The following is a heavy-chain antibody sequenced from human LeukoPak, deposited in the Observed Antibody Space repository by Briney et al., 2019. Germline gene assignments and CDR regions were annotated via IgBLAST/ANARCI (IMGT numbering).Heavy chain of an antibody. CDR3: AKDLTPGGADV. CDR2: IMWRSGST. Sequence: GGSLRLSCAVSGFTSDDDAMQWVRQASGRGLEWVAGIMWRSGSTGYADSVKGRFTISRDNAKNCLYLQMNSMRVEYTALYYCAKDLTPGGADVWGQGTTVTVSS. J-gene: IGHJ6*02. CDR1: GFTSDDDA. D-gene: IGHD2-21*01. V-gene: IGHV3-9*02.